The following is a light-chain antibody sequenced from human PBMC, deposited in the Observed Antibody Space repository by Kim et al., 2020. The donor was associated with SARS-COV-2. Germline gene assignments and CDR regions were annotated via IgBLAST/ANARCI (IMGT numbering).Light chain of an antibody. CDR3: QAWDSSIYV. CDR2: RDN. CDR1: KLGDKY. Sequence: VSPGQTASITCEGDKLGDKYASWYQQKPGQPPVVGIFRDNRRPSGIPERFSGSNSGNTATLTISGTQAMDEADYYCQAWDSSIYVFGTGTKVTVL. V-gene: IGLV3-1*01. J-gene: IGLJ1*01.